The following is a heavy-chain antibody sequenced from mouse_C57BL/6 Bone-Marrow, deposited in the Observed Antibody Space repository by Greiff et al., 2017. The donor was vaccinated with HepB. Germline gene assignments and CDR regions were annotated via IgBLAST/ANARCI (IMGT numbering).Heavy chain of an antibody. J-gene: IGHJ1*03. CDR2: IDPNSGGT. CDR3: ASGATVVATDWYFDV. Sequence: QVQLQQPGAELVKPGASVKLSSTASGYTFTSYWMHWVKQRPGRGLEWIGRIDPNSGGTKYNEKFKSKATLTVDKPSSTAYMQLSSLTSEDSAVYYCASGATVVATDWYFDVWGTGTTVTVSS. D-gene: IGHD1-1*01. V-gene: IGHV1-62-3*01. CDR1: GYTFTSYW.